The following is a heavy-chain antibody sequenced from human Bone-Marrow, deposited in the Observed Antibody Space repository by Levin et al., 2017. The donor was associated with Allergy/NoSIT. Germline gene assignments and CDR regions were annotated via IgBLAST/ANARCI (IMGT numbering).Heavy chain of an antibody. V-gene: IGHV3-23*01. CDR2: ITGSGATT. CDR1: GFTFSGYV. D-gene: IGHD1-26*01. CDR3: AKSPNSGTYFYFDY. J-gene: IGHJ4*02. Sequence: GESLKISCAASGFTFSGYVMNWVRQAPGGGLEWVSGITGSGATTYYADSVKGRFTISRDNSRYTLYLQMNNLRAEDTAIYYCAKSPNSGTYFYFDYWGQGTLVPVSS.